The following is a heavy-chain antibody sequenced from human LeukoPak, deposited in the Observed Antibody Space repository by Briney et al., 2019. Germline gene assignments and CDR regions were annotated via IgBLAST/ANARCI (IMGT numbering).Heavy chain of an antibody. Sequence: PSETLSLTCTVSGGSISTSYYYWGWIRQPPGKGLEWIGNIHNSESTYYNPSLKSRVTISMDTSKNQFSLKLNSMTAADTAVYYCATAPYEYIWGTYRTNWFDPWGQGTLVTVSS. D-gene: IGHD3-16*02. CDR3: ATAPYEYIWGTYRTNWFDP. CDR1: GGSISTSYYY. J-gene: IGHJ5*02. CDR2: IHNSEST. V-gene: IGHV4-39*07.